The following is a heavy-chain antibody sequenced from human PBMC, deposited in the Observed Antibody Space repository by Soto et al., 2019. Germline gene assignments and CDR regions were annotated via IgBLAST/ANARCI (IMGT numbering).Heavy chain of an antibody. V-gene: IGHV1-69*02. CDR2: IIPILGIA. CDR3: AAIFGVAPGGDAFDI. CDR1: GGTFSSYT. J-gene: IGHJ3*02. Sequence: GASVKVSCKASGGTFSSYTISWVRQAPGQGLEWMGRIIPILGIANYAQKFQGRVTITADKSTSTAYMELSSLRSEDTAVYYCAAIFGVAPGGDAFDIWGQGTMVTVSS. D-gene: IGHD3-3*01.